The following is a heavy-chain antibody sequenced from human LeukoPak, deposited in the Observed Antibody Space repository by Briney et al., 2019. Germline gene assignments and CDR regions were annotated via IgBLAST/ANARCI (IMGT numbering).Heavy chain of an antibody. CDR3: AGDILTGYSY. V-gene: IGHV4-34*01. D-gene: IGHD3-9*01. J-gene: IGHJ4*02. Sequence: PSETLSLTCAVYGGSFGGYYWSGIRHPPGKGLEWIGEINHSGSTNYNPSLKSRVTISVDTSKNQFSLKLSSVTAADTAVYYCAGDILTGYSYWGQGTLVTVSS. CDR1: GGSFGGYY. CDR2: INHSGST.